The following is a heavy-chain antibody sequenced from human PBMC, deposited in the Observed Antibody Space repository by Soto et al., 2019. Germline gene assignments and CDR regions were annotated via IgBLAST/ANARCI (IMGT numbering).Heavy chain of an antibody. CDR3: AKTVGDEFEN. V-gene: IGHV3-33*08. CDR2: IWHDASNK. Sequence: GESXGLSCSASGGIFSIHCMHLFRQAPGKGLEWVAVIWHDASNKHYTDSVKGRFTISRYNSENTLYLQMNSLRVEDTAVYYCAKTVGDEFENWGQGTLVTVYS. J-gene: IGHJ4*02. CDR1: GGIFSIHC. D-gene: IGHD4-17*01.